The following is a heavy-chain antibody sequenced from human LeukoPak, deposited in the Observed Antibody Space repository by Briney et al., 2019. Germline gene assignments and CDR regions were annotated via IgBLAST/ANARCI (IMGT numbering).Heavy chain of an antibody. CDR2: ISYDGSNK. CDR1: GFTFSSYG. J-gene: IGHJ4*02. Sequence: PGRSLRLSCAASGFTFSSYGMHWVRQAPGKGLEWVAVISYDGSNKYYADSVKGQFTISRDNSKNTLYLQMNSLRAEDTAVYYCAKGTGYCSSTSCYSGGIDYWGQGTLVTVSS. V-gene: IGHV3-30*18. D-gene: IGHD2-2*02. CDR3: AKGTGYCSSTSCYSGGIDY.